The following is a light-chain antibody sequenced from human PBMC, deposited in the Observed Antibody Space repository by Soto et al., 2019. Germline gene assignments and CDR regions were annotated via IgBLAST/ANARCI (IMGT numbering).Light chain of an antibody. CDR1: SSDVGRYNY. V-gene: IGLV2-14*01. CDR3: SSYAITSTPIYV. Sequence: QSALTQPASVSGSPGQSITISCTGTSSDVGRYNYVSWYQHHPGKAPKLMISEVSNRPSGISNRFSGSKSGNTASLTISGLQAEDEADYYCSSYAITSTPIYVFGTGTKLTVL. J-gene: IGLJ1*01. CDR2: EVS.